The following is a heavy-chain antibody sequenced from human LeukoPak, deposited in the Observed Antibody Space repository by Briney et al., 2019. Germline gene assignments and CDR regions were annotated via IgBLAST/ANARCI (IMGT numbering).Heavy chain of an antibody. D-gene: IGHD6-25*01. CDR3: ARDPGPAAY. Sequence: GGSLRLFCTASGFTFSSYNMNWVRQAPGKGREWVSSIASSGNDVYYAESVKGRFTISRDNARNSLYLQMNSMRAEDTAVYYCARDPGPAAYWGQGTLVTVSS. CDR1: GFTFSSYN. J-gene: IGHJ4*02. CDR2: IASSGNDV. V-gene: IGHV3-21*01.